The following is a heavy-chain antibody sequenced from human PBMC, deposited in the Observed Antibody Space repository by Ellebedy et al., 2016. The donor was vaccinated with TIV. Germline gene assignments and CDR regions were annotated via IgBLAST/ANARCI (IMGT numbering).Heavy chain of an antibody. D-gene: IGHD5-24*01. CDR1: GFTFSHAS. CDR2: ARSKVARYSA. CDR3: VRVGRWLQYFDY. J-gene: IGHJ4*02. Sequence: GESLKISCAASGFTFSHASMSWVRQAPGKGLEWVGRARSKVARYSAEHAASVKGIFTISRDDSRNSIYLQMNILKTDDTAVYYCVRVGRWLQYFDYWGQGILVTVSS. V-gene: IGHV3-72*01.